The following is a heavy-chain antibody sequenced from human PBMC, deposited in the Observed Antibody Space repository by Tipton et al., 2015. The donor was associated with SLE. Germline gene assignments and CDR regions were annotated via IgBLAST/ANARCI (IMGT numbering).Heavy chain of an antibody. V-gene: IGHV4-59*12. CDR2: IYYSGST. Sequence: TLSLTCTVSGGSISSYYWSWIRQPPGKGLEWIGYIYYSGSTNYNPSLKSRVTMSVDTSKNQFSLKLSSVTAADTAVYYCARGDGYNFDYWGQGTLVTVSS. J-gene: IGHJ4*02. CDR1: GGSISSYY. CDR3: ARGDGYNFDY. D-gene: IGHD5-24*01.